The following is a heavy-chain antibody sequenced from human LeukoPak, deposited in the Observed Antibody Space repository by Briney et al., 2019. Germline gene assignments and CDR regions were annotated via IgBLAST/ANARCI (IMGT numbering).Heavy chain of an antibody. CDR2: IKSKTDGGTT. Sequence: GGSLRLSCAASGFTFSNAWMSWVRQAPGKGLEWVGRIKSKTDGGTTDYAAPVKGRFTISRDDSKNTLYLQMNSLKTEDTAVCYCTTDFYGSSQGPFDYWGQGTLVTVSS. V-gene: IGHV3-15*01. CDR3: TTDFYGSSQGPFDY. J-gene: IGHJ4*02. CDR1: GFTFSNAW. D-gene: IGHD3-10*01.